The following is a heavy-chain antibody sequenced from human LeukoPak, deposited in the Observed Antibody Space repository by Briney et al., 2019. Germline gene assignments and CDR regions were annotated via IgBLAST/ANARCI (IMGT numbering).Heavy chain of an antibody. D-gene: IGHD3-10*01. CDR2: IYYSGST. V-gene: IGHV4-30-2*01. CDR3: GGSGSYNNPFDY. J-gene: IGHJ4*02. CDR1: GGSISSGGHY. Sequence: SETLSLTCAVSGGSISSGGHYWSWIRQPPGKGLEWIGYIYYSGSTYYNPSLKSRVTMSVDRSKNQFSLKLSSVTAADTAVYFCGGSGSYNNPFDYWGRGTLVTVSS.